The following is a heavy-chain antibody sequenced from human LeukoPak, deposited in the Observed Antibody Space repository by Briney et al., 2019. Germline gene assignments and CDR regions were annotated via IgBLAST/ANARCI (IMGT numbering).Heavy chain of an antibody. CDR2: IYYSGST. CDR3: ARDRVVTPRYYFDY. V-gene: IGHV4-30-4*01. D-gene: IGHD4-23*01. CDR1: GGSISSGDYY. Sequence: PSETLSLTCTVSGGSISSGDYYWSWIRQPPGKGLEWIGYIYYSGSTYYNPSLKSRVTISVDTSKNQFSLKLSSVTAADTAVYYCARDRVVTPRYYFDYWGQGTLVTVSS. J-gene: IGHJ4*02.